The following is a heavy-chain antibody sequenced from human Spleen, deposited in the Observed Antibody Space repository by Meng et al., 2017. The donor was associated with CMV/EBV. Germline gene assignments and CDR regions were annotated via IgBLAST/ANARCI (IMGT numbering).Heavy chain of an antibody. V-gene: IGHV3-15*01. CDR1: GFTFSNAW. CDR2: IKSKTDGGTT. D-gene: IGHD6-19*01. Sequence: GESLKISCAASGFTFSNAWMSWVRQAPGKGLEWVGRIKSKTDGGTTDYAAPVKGRFTISRDDSKNTLYLQMNSLRAEDTAIYYCAKDQTVGGTFDSWGQGTLVTVSS. CDR3: AKDQTVGGTFDS. J-gene: IGHJ4*02.